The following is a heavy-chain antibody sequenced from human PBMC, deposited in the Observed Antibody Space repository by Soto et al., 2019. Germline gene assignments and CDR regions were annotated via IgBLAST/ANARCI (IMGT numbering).Heavy chain of an antibody. CDR3: ARHLSESGYDLNY. CDR1: GGYITSDSYY. CDR2: IYFSGST. D-gene: IGHD5-12*01. Sequence: PSETLSLTCTVSGGYITSDSYYWAWIRQPPGKGLEWIGSIYFSGSTYYNSALKSRLAISIDMSKNQFSLNLRSVTDADTAVYYCARHLSESGYDLNYWGQGTPVTVS. J-gene: IGHJ4*02. V-gene: IGHV4-39*01.